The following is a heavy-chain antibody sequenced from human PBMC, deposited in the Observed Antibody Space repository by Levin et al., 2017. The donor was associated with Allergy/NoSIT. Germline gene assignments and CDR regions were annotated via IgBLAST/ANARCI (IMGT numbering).Heavy chain of an antibody. D-gene: IGHD3/OR15-3a*01. J-gene: IGHJ6*02. CDR2: IIPIFGTA. V-gene: IGHV1-69*01. Sequence: PGESLKISCKASGGPFSSYAISWVRQAPGQGLEWMGGIIPIFGTANYAQKFQARVTITADESTSTAYMELSSLRSEDTAVYYCATARDWTGTTPPMVWGQGTTVTVSS. CDR1: GGPFSSYA. CDR3: ATARDWTGTTPPMV.